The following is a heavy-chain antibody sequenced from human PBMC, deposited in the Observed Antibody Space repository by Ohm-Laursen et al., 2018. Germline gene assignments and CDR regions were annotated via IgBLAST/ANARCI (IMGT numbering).Heavy chain of an antibody. D-gene: IGHD3-10*01. Sequence: GASVKVSCKASGGTFSSYAISWVRQAPGQGLEWMGRIIPILGIANYAQKFQGRVTITADKSTSTAYMDLSSLRSEDTAIYYCARDGLGTRGYFHHWGQGSLVTVSS. CDR2: IIPILGIA. V-gene: IGHV1-69*04. CDR1: GGTFSSYA. J-gene: IGHJ1*01. CDR3: ARDGLGTRGYFHH.